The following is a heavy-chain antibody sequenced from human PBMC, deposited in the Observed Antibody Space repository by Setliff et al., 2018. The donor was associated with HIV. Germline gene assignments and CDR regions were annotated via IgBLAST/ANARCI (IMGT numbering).Heavy chain of an antibody. D-gene: IGHD2-2*01. CDR3: GRLSENAMASFDS. J-gene: IGHJ4*02. CDR1: GGSVNSYH. CDR2: IYKSGTT. Sequence: SETLSLTCSVSGGSVNSYHWSWIRQPPGKGLEWIGYIYKSGTTNYSPSLKSRVTISAGPSKNQFSLKLTSVTAADTAVYYCGRLSENAMASFDSWGQGILVTVSS. V-gene: IGHV4-59*08.